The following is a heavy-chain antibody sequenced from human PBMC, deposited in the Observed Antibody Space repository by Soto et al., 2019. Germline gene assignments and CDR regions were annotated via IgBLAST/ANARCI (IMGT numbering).Heavy chain of an antibody. CDR1: GGTFSSYP. CDR2: IIPILGIA. D-gene: IGHD2-15*01. J-gene: IGHJ4*02. CDR3: ARGSCSGGSCYPSDY. V-gene: IGHV1-69*02. Sequence: QVQLGQSGAEVKKPRSSVKVSCKASGGTFSSYPISWVRQAPGQGLEWMGRIIPILGIANYAQKFQGRVTITADKSTSTAYMELSSLRSEDTAVYYCARGSCSGGSCYPSDYWGQGTLVTVCS.